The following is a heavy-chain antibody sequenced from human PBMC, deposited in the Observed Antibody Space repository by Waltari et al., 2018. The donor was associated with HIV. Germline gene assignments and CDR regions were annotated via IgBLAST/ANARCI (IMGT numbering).Heavy chain of an antibody. CDR3: ARDWRQPRGVYYGMDV. D-gene: IGHD3-3*01. J-gene: IGHJ6*02. Sequence: EVQVQESGGGLVQPGGSLRLSCAASGFIFSGYWMHWVRQAPGQGLVCVSHIRNDGWRTSYADSVKCRFTISRDNADNTLYLQMNSLRGEDTAVYYCARDWRQPRGVYYGMDVWGQGTTVIVSS. CDR1: GFIFSGYW. V-gene: IGHV3-74*01. CDR2: IRNDGWRT.